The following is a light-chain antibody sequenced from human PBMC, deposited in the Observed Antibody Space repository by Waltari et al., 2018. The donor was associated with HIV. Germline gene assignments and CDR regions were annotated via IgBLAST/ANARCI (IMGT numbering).Light chain of an antibody. CDR2: GAS. CDR1: QTVSSTY. Sequence: EVVLMQSPGTLSLSPGERATLSCRASQTVSSTYLAWYQQKPGQAPRLLIYGASSRATGIPDRFSGSGSGTDFTLTISRLEPEDFAVYYCQQYDRSPQTFGQGTKVDIK. V-gene: IGKV3-20*01. CDR3: QQYDRSPQT. J-gene: IGKJ1*01.